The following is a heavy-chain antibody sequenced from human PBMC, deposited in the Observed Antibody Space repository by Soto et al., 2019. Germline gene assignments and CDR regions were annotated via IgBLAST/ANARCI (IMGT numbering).Heavy chain of an antibody. Sequence: ASVKVSCKASGYTFTGYYMHWVRQAPGQGLEWMGWINPNSGGTNYAQKFQGWVTMTRDTSISTAYMELSRLRSDDTAVYYCARAGSTFGGVIDAFDIWGQGTMVTVSS. CDR1: GYTFTGYY. D-gene: IGHD3-16*02. CDR3: ARAGSTFGGVIDAFDI. CDR2: INPNSGGT. V-gene: IGHV1-2*04. J-gene: IGHJ3*02.